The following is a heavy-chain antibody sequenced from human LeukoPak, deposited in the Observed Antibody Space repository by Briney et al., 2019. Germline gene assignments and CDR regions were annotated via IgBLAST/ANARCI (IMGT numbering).Heavy chain of an antibody. CDR3: ARAYIVVVPAARGNWFDP. V-gene: IGHV1-46*03. D-gene: IGHD2-2*01. Sequence: ASVKVSXKASGYTFTSYYMHWVRQASGQGLEWIGIINPSGGSTSYAQKFQGRVTMTRDTSTSTVYMELSSLRSEDTAVYYCARAYIVVVPAARGNWFDPWGQGTLVTVSS. J-gene: IGHJ5*02. CDR2: INPSGGST. CDR1: GYTFTSYY.